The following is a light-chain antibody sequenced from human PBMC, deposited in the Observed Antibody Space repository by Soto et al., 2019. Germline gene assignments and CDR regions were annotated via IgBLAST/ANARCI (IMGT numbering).Light chain of an antibody. Sequence: DIQITQSPSSLSSSVLERFSITCRASQSISRYLNWYQQKPGKAPNLLIYVASSLQSEVPSRFSGSGSGTDFTLTITSLQPEDFATYYCQQSYGTPITFGQGTRLEIK. CDR3: QQSYGTPIT. V-gene: IGKV1-39*01. CDR2: VAS. J-gene: IGKJ5*01. CDR1: QSISRY.